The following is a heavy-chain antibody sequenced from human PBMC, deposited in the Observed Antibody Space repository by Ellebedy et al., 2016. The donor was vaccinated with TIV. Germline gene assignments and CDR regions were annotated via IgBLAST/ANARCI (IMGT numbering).Heavy chain of an antibody. J-gene: IGHJ3*02. CDR3: ARTLRSGGNAFDM. CDR1: GFTFSSYW. V-gene: IGHV3-74*01. Sequence: PGGSLRLSCTASGFTFSSYWMHWFRHAPGKGLVWVSRIKGDGTTAHYADSVKGRFTVSRDNAKSTLYLQMNSLRVEDTAVYFCARTLRSGGNAFDMWGQGTMVTVSS. D-gene: IGHD3-10*01. CDR2: IKGDGTTA.